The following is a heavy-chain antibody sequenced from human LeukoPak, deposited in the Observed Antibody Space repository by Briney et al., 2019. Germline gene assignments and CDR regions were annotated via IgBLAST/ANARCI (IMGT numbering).Heavy chain of an antibody. Sequence: GGSLRLSCTASGFTFGDYAMSWFRQAPGKGLEWVAVIWYDGSNKYYADSVKGRFTISRDNSKKTLYLQMNSLRAEDTAVYYCARKKRVDTDSIMVYYYYAMDVWGQGTTVTVSS. V-gene: IGHV3-33*01. CDR2: IWYDGSNK. CDR1: GFTFGDYA. CDR3: ARKKRVDTDSIMVYYYYAMDV. D-gene: IGHD5-18*01. J-gene: IGHJ6*02.